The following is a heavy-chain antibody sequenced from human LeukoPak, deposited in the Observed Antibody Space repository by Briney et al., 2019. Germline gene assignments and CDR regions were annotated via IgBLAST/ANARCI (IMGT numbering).Heavy chain of an antibody. CDR1: GFSVSSYG. V-gene: IGHV3-23*01. CDR2: ITVSGVTT. J-gene: IGHJ4*02. D-gene: IGHD6-19*01. Sequence: GGSLRLSCAVSGFSVSSYGMSWVRQAPGKGLEWVSAITVSGVTTYYADSVKGRFIISRDNSKNTLYLQMNSLRAEDTAVYYCAQGYSSGWFPYWGQGTLVTVSS. CDR3: AQGYSSGWFPY.